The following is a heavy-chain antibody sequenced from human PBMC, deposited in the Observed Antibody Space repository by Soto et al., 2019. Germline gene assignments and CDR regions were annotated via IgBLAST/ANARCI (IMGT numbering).Heavy chain of an antibody. J-gene: IGHJ6*02. CDR2: LNPSGGST. V-gene: IGHV1-46*03. Sequence: ASVKVSCKASGYTFTSYYMHWVRQAPGQGLEWMGILNPSGGSTSYAQKFQGRVTMTRAPSTSTVYMELRSLGSADTAVYYCDIRTRRGFDYYCLDGGGQGNTVTV. CDR1: GYTFTSYY. CDR3: DIRTRRGFDYYCLDG.